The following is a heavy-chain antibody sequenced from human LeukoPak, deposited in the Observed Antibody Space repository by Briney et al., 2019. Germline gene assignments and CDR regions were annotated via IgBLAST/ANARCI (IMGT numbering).Heavy chain of an antibody. CDR2: IKSKDDGGTA. D-gene: IGHD2-2*01. CDR3: AREGDGIEVPAAMDY. Sequence: GGSLRLSCAASGFSFINAWMSWVHQAPGKGLEWVGRIKSKDDGGTADYSAPVKGRFTISRDDSKNTLYLQMNSLKTEDTAVYYCAREGDGIEVPAAMDYWGQGTLVTVSS. V-gene: IGHV3-15*01. J-gene: IGHJ4*02. CDR1: GFSFINAW.